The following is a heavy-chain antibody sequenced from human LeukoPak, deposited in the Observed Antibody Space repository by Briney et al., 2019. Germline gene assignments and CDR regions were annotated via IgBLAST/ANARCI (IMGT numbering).Heavy chain of an antibody. CDR3: ARARVEMATIFWFDL. J-gene: IGHJ5*02. V-gene: IGHV7-4-1*01. CDR1: GYTFTSYA. Sequence: ASVTVSCKASGYTFTSYAMNWVRQAPGQGLEWMGWINTNTGNPTYAQGFTGRFVFSLDTSVSTAYLQICSLKAEDTAVYYCARARVEMATIFWFDLWGQGTLVTVSS. CDR2: INTNTGNP. D-gene: IGHD5-24*01.